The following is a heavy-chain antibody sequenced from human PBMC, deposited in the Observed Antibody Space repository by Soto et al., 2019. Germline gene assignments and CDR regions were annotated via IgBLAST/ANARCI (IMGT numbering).Heavy chain of an antibody. Sequence: QVQLVESGGGVVQPGRSLRLSCAASGFTFSSYGMHWVRQAPGKGLEWVAVISYDGSNKYYADSVKGRFTISRDNSKNTLYLQMNRLRAEDTAVYYCANGLQLGYWGQGTLVTASS. CDR3: ANGLQLGY. J-gene: IGHJ4*02. CDR2: ISYDGSNK. D-gene: IGHD4-4*01. V-gene: IGHV3-30*18. CDR1: GFTFSSYG.